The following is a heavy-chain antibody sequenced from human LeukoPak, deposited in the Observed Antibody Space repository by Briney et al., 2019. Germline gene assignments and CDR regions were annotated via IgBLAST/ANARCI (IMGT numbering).Heavy chain of an antibody. Sequence: GASVKVSCKASGYTFTSYYMHWVRQAPGQGLEWMGIINPSGGSTSYAQKFQGRVTMTRDMSTGTVYMELSSLRSEDTAVYYCARVAGDQVGPYWYFDLWGRGTLVTVSS. CDR3: ARVAGDQVGPYWYFDL. J-gene: IGHJ2*01. V-gene: IGHV1-46*01. CDR2: INPSGGST. CDR1: GYTFTSYY. D-gene: IGHD1-26*01.